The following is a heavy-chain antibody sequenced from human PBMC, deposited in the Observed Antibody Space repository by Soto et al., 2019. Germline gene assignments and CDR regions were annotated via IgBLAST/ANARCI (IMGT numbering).Heavy chain of an antibody. J-gene: IGHJ4*02. CDR2: ISYDGSNK. Sequence: QVQLVESGGGVVQPGRSLRLSCAASGFTFSSYGMHWVRQAPGKGLEWVAVISYDGSNKYYADSVKGRFTISRDNSNNTLYLQMNSLRAEDTAVYYCAKDTAHWGQGTLVTVSS. D-gene: IGHD4-17*01. CDR3: AKDTAH. CDR1: GFTFSSYG. V-gene: IGHV3-30*18.